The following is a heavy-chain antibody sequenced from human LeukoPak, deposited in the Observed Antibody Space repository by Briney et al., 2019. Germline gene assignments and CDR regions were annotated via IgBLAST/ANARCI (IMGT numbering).Heavy chain of an antibody. J-gene: IGHJ6*02. CDR1: GGSISSYH. V-gene: IGHV4-59*01. Sequence: SETLSLTCAVSGGSISSYHWSWVRQPPGKGLEWIGYIYHSGGTNYNPSLKSRVTISVDTSRNQFSLRVSSVTVADTAVYYCARLWKQQHRDYYYNAMDVWAQGTTVTVSS. CDR3: ARLWKQQHRDYYYNAMDV. D-gene: IGHD6-13*01. CDR2: IYHSGGT.